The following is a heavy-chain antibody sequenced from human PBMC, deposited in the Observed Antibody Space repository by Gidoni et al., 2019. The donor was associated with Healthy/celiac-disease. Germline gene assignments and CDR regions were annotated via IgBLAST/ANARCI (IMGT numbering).Heavy chain of an antibody. Sequence: QLQLQESGPGLVKPSETLSLTCTVSGGSISSSSYYWGWIRPPPGKGLEWIGSIYYSGSTYYNPSLKSRVTISVDTSKNQFSLKLSSVTAADTAVYYCASVVIAARPGRLWFDPWGQGTLVTVSS. V-gene: IGHV4-39*01. CDR1: GGSISSSSYY. D-gene: IGHD6-6*01. J-gene: IGHJ5*02. CDR3: ASVVIAARPGRLWFDP. CDR2: IYYSGST.